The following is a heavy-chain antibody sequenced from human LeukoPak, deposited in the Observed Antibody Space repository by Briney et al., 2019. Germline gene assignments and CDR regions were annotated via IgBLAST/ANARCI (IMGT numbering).Heavy chain of an antibody. J-gene: IGHJ4*01. D-gene: IGHD1-14*01. CDR1: GFTFSSYS. CDR3: ARDPFVTV. CDR2: ISSSSSYI. Sequence: GGSLRLSCAASGFTFSSYSMHWVRHAPGKGLEWVSSISSSSSYIYYADSVKGRFTISRDNSKNSLYLQMNSLRAEDTAVYYCARDPFVTVWGQGTLVTVSS. V-gene: IGHV3-21*01.